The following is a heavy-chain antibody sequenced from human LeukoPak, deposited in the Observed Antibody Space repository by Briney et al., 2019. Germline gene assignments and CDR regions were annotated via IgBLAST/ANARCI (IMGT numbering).Heavy chain of an antibody. Sequence: GGSLRLSCAASEFTFSSYGMHWVRQAPGKGLEWVAFIWYDGNNKYYADSVKGRFTISRDSSKNTLYLQMNSLRAEDTAVYYCAKDPLQYGSGSYYCDDWGQGTLVTVSS. CDR3: AKDPLQYGSGSYYCDD. D-gene: IGHD3-10*01. J-gene: IGHJ4*02. V-gene: IGHV3-30*02. CDR2: IWYDGNNK. CDR1: EFTFSSYG.